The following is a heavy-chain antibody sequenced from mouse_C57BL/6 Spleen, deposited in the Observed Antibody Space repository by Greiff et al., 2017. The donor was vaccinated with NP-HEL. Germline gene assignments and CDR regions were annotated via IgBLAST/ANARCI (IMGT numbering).Heavy chain of an antibody. Sequence: VQLQQSGAELVKPGASVKISCKASGYAFSSYWMNWVKQRPGKGLEWIGQIYPGDGDTNYNGKFKGKATLTADKSSSTAYMQLSSLTSEASAVSFCSRSRVAPYFDYWGQGTTLTVSS. CDR1: GYAFSSYW. J-gene: IGHJ2*01. D-gene: IGHD1-3*01. CDR2: IYPGDGDT. V-gene: IGHV1-80*01. CDR3: SRSRVAPYFDY.